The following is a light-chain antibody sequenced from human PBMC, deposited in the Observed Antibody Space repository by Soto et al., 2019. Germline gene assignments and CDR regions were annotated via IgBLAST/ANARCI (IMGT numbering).Light chain of an antibody. CDR2: GAS. V-gene: IGKV3-15*01. J-gene: IGKJ1*01. CDR3: QQYNNWPPWT. CDR1: QSVSSL. Sequence: EVVMTQSPATLSVSPGERATLSFMASQSVSSLLAWYQQKPGQAPRLLIYGASTRATGIPDRFSASGSGTEFTLTISSLQSEDFAVYYCQQYNNWPPWTFGQGTKVDI.